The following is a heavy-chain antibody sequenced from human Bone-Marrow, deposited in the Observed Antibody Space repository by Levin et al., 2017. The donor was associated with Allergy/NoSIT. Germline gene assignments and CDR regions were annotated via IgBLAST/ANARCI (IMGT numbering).Heavy chain of an antibody. J-gene: IGHJ4*02. CDR2: IYSGGDT. Sequence: GGSLRLSCAASGISVSNNHMSWVRQAPGKGLECVAGIYSGGDTYQSDSVKSRFTVSRDNSKNTVYLHMSNLRGDDTAVYYCARGYKSGLSFGWGQGTLVTVSS. D-gene: IGHD5-12*01. CDR1: GISVSNNH. V-gene: IGHV3-66*01. CDR3: ARGYKSGLSFG.